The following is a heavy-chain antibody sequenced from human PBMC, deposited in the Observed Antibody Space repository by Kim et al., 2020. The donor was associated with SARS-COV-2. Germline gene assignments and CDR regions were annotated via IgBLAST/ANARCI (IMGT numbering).Heavy chain of an antibody. CDR3: AKALGIVVVPAAIGHYG. CDR1: GFTFSSYG. Sequence: GGSLRLSCAASGFTFSSYGMHWVRQAPGKGLEWVAVISYDGSNKYYADSVKGRFTISRDNSKNTLYLQMNSLRAEDTAVYYCAKALGIVVVPAAIGHYG. V-gene: IGHV3-30*18. J-gene: IGHJ6*01. D-gene: IGHD2-2*03. CDR2: ISYDGSNK.